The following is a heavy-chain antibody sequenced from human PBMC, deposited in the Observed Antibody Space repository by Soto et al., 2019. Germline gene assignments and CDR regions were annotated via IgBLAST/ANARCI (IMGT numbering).Heavy chain of an antibody. CDR1: GYTFISYG. V-gene: IGHV1-18*01. CDR2: ISPYNGKT. CDR3: AGGGFSTSWLGLLGTGAHGVEIDY. J-gene: IGHJ4*02. D-gene: IGHD6-13*01. Sequence: QVQLVQSGAEVKKTGASVEVSCKASGYTFISYGISWVRQAPGQGLEWVGWISPYNGKTNYAQKFQGRVTLTTETSPSTAYLDLRSLRYDDTAVLYCAGGGFSTSWLGLLGTGAHGVEIDYWGQGTLVTVSS.